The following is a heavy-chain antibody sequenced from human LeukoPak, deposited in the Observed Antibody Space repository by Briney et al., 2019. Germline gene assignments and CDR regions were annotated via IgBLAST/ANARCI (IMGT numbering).Heavy chain of an antibody. D-gene: IGHD4-23*01. CDR2: ISSSSSYI. V-gene: IGHV3-21*01. Sequence: PGGSLRLSCAASGFTFSSYSMNWVRQAPGKGLEWVSSISSSSSYIYYADSVKGRFTISRDNAKNSLYLQMNSLRAEDTAVYYCARATRTSTVVTPGDYWGQGTLVTVSS. CDR3: ARATRTSTVVTPGDY. J-gene: IGHJ4*02. CDR1: GFTFSSYS.